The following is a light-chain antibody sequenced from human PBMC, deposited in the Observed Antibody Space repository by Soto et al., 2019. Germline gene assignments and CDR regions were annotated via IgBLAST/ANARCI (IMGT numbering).Light chain of an antibody. V-gene: IGKV3-11*01. CDR3: QQRSNWPRT. CDR2: DAS. J-gene: IGKJ1*01. Sequence: EILVTQSPATLSLSPGERATLSCRASQSVSSYLVWYQQKPGQAPRLLIYDASNRATGVPARFSGSGSGTDFALTISSLEPEDFAIYYCQQRSNWPRTFGQGTKV. CDR1: QSVSSY.